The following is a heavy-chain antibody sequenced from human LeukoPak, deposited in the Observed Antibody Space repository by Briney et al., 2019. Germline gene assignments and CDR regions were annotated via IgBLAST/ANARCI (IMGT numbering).Heavy chain of an antibody. V-gene: IGHV4-39*01. CDR2: IYYSGST. CDR1: GGSISSSSYY. J-gene: IGHJ4*02. Sequence: SETLSLTCTVSGGSISSSSYYWGWIRQPPGKGLEWIGSIYYSGSTYYNPSLKSRVTISVDTSKNQFSLKLSSVTAADTAVYYCASSLSGSYTPYLDYWGQGTLVTVSS. CDR3: ASSLSGSYTPYLDY. D-gene: IGHD1-26*01.